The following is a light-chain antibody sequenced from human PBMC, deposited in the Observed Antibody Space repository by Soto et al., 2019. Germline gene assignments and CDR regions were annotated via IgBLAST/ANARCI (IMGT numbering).Light chain of an antibody. CDR1: SGHRSYI. CDR3: ETWDSNTHV. CDR2: LEGSGSY. V-gene: IGLV4-60*03. J-gene: IGLJ1*01. Sequence: QLVLTQSSSASASLGSSVKLTCTLSSGHRSYIIAWHQQQSGKAPRYLMKLEGSGSYNKGSGVPDRFSGSSSGADRYLTISTLQSEDEADYYCETWDSNTHVFGTGTKVTVL.